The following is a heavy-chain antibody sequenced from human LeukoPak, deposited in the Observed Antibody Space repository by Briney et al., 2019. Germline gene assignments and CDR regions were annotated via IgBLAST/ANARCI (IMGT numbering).Heavy chain of an antibody. CDR1: GGSISSYY. J-gene: IGHJ4*02. CDR3: ARDIVGATHDY. CDR2: IFHTGST. D-gene: IGHD1-26*01. V-gene: IGHV4-39*07. Sequence: PSETLSLTCTVSGGSISSYYWSWIRQPPGKGLEWIGSIFHTGSTYYNPSLKSRVTISVDTSKNQFSLKLTSVTAADTAMYYCARDIVGATHDYWGQGTLVTVSS.